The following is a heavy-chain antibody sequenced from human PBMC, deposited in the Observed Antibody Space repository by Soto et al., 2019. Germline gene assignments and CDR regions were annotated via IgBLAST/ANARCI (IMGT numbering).Heavy chain of an antibody. CDR1: GFTFSSYA. CDR3: AKDLRIAAAWINDY. CDR2: ISGSGGST. D-gene: IGHD6-13*01. Sequence: GGSLSLSCAASGFTFSSYAMSWVRQAPGKGLEWVSAISGSGGSTYYADSVKGRFTISRDNSKNTLYLQMNSLRAEDTAVYYCAKDLRIAAAWINDYWGQGTLVTVS. J-gene: IGHJ4*02. V-gene: IGHV3-23*01.